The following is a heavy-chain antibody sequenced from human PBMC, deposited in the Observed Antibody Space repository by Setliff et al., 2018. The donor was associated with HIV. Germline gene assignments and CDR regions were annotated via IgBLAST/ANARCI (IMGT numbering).Heavy chain of an antibody. CDR3: ARETYYYDNPQYYYYYMDV. D-gene: IGHD3-22*01. V-gene: IGHV4-31*03. J-gene: IGHJ6*03. Sequence: SETLSLTCTVTGGSISSGGFYWTWIRQHPGKGLEWIGYIYNTGSTYHSPSLESRVTISIDTSKNQFSLKLTSVTAADTAVYFCARETYYYDNPQYYYYYMDVWGKGTTVTVSS. CDR2: IYNTGST. CDR1: GGSISSGGFY.